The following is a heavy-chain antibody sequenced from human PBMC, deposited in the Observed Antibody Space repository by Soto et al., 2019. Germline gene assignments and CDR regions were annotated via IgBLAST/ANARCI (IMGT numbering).Heavy chain of an antibody. J-gene: IGHJ5*02. Sequence: QVQLQQWGAGLLKPSETLSLTCAVYGGSFSGYYWSWIRQPPGKGLEWIGEINHSGSTNYNPSLKSRVTISVDTSKNQFSLKLCSVTAADTAVYYCARGRRLNWFDPWGQGTLVTVSS. V-gene: IGHV4-34*01. CDR1: GGSFSGYY. CDR3: ARGRRLNWFDP. CDR2: INHSGST. D-gene: IGHD1-1*01.